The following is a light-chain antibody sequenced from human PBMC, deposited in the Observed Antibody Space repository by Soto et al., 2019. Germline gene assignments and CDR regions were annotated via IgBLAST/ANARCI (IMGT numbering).Light chain of an antibody. CDR1: QSVTFS. Sequence: EKVMTQSPATLSVSPGERATLSCRASQSVTFSLAWYQQKPGQAPRLLIYGASTRAAGVPARFSGSGSGTEFTLTITSLQSEDCAIYYCQQYNNWPLTFGGGTRVEIK. J-gene: IGKJ4*01. CDR3: QQYNNWPLT. V-gene: IGKV3D-15*01. CDR2: GAS.